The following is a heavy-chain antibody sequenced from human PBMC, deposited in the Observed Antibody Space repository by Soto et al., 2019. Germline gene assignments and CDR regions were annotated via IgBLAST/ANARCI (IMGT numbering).Heavy chain of an antibody. Sequence: PGGSLRLSCAASGFTFSSYAVNWVRQAPGRGLEWVSSISGSGGTTYYADSVKGRFTISRDNSKDTLYLQMNSLRTEDTAVYYCAKGKDSSGWYLFDYWGQGTLVTVSS. CDR3: AKGKDSSGWYLFDY. CDR1: GFTFSSYA. J-gene: IGHJ4*02. D-gene: IGHD6-19*01. CDR2: ISGSGGTT. V-gene: IGHV3-23*01.